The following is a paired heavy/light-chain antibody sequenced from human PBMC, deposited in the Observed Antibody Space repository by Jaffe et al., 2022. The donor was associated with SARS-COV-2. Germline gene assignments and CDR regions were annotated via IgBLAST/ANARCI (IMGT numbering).Heavy chain of an antibody. CDR3: TRAYDMVGARAFYYYYGMDV. CDR2: IRGKAYAGTT. CDR1: GFTFGEYA. J-gene: IGHJ6*02. V-gene: IGHV3-49*04. Sequence: EVQLVESGGGLVQPGRSLRLSCTASGFTFGEYAMSWVRQAPGKGLEWVGFIRGKAYAGTTEYAASVKGRFTISRDDSKSIAYLQMNSLRTEDTAVYWCTRAYDMVGARAFYYYYGMDVWGQGTTVTVSS. D-gene: IGHD1-26*01.
Light chain of an antibody. CDR2: KAS. V-gene: IGKV1-5*03. CDR1: QSINSW. J-gene: IGKJ3*01. Sequence: DIQMTQSPSTLSASVGDRVTITCRASQSINSWLAWYQQKPGTAPKLLIYKASSLESGVPSRFSGSGSGTEFTLTISSLQPDDFATYYCQQYDTFSTFGPGTKVDIK. CDR3: QQYDTFST.